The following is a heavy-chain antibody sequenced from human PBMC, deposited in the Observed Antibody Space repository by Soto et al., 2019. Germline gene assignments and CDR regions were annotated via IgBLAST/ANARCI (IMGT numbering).Heavy chain of an antibody. CDR1: GFSFSRYW. V-gene: IGHV3-7*01. D-gene: IGHD2-15*01. CDR3: VRDLGRDCGGNSCYSA. Sequence: EVQLVESGGGLVQPGGSLRLSCAASGFSFSRYWMSWVRQAPGKGLEWVANINEDGDEKFYVDSVKGRFTIFRDKAKNSLYLQMNSLRDEDTAVYYCVRDLGRDCGGNSCYSAWGQGALVTVSS. CDR2: INEDGDEK. J-gene: IGHJ5*02.